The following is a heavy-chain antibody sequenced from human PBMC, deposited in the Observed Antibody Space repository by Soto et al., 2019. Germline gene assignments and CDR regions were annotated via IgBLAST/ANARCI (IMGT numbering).Heavy chain of an antibody. V-gene: IGHV1-2*04. J-gene: IGHJ6*03. CDR2: INPNSGGT. CDR3: ARGKLWFGELSYYMDV. CDR1: GGTFSSYA. Sequence: ASVKVSCKASGGTFSSYAISWVRQAPGQGLEWMGWINPNSGGTNYAQKFQGWVTMTRDTSISTAYMELSRLRSDDTAVYYCARGKLWFGELSYYMDVWGKGTTVTVSS. D-gene: IGHD3-10*01.